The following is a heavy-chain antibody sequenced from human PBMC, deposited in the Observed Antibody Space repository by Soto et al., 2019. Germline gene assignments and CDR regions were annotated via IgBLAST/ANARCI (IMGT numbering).Heavy chain of an antibody. CDR1: GFTFSSYW. CDR3: ARPPVTSQHYDGMGV. CDR2: INSDGSNT. V-gene: IGHV3-74*01. D-gene: IGHD4-17*01. Sequence: EVQLVESGGGLVQPGGSLRLSCAASGFTFSSYWMHWVRQAPGKGLVWVSRINSDGSNTRYADSVKGRFTISRDNAKNMLYLRMNSLRAEDKALYYYARPPVTSQHYDGMGVWGQGTMVTVSS. J-gene: IGHJ6*02.